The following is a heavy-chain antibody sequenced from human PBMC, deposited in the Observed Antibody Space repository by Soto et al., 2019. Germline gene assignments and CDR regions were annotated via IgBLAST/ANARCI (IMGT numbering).Heavy chain of an antibody. CDR2: IIPIFGTA. V-gene: IGHV1-69*13. J-gene: IGHJ6*02. Sequence: ASVKVSCKASGGTFSSYAISWVRQAPGQGLEWMGGIIPIFGTANYAQKFQGRVTITADESTSTAYMELSSLRSEDTAVYYCASEMTTVTKYYYYYYGTDVWGQGTTVTVSS. CDR1: GGTFSSYA. CDR3: ASEMTTVTKYYYYYYGTDV. D-gene: IGHD4-4*01.